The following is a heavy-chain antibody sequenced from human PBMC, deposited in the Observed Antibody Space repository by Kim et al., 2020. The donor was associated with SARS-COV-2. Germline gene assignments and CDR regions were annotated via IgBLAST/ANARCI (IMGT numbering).Heavy chain of an antibody. Sequence: SETLSLTCTVSGGSISSSSYYWGWIRQPPGKGLEWIGSIYYSGSTYYNPSLKSRVTISVDTSKNQFSLKLSSVTAADTAVYYCARQGRRTGGIVVVPDDYWGQGTLVTVSS. V-gene: IGHV4-39*01. CDR3: ARQGRRTGGIVVVPDDY. CDR2: IYYSGST. CDR1: GGSISSSSYY. J-gene: IGHJ4*02. D-gene: IGHD2-2*01.